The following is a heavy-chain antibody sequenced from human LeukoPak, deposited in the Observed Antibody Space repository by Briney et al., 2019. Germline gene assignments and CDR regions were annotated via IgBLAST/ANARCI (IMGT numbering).Heavy chain of an antibody. CDR1: GGSISTYY. CDR2: IYHSGTT. Sequence: SETLSLTCTVSGGSISTYYWSWIRQSPGKGLQWLGYIYHSGTTTYNPSLKSRVTISVDTSKNQFSLKLSSVTAADTAVYYCARDRRDPSRYDSYYMDVWGKGTTVTVSS. J-gene: IGHJ6*03. CDR3: ARDRRDPSRYDSYYMDV. D-gene: IGHD3-22*01. V-gene: IGHV4-59*01.